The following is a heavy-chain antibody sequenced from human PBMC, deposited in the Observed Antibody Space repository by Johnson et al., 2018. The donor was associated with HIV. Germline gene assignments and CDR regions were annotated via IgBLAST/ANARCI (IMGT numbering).Heavy chain of an antibody. CDR3: TRGRNSGWYGTAFDI. CDR2: IRSKAYGGTT. J-gene: IGHJ3*02. V-gene: IGHV3-49*04. CDR1: GFTFGDYG. Sequence: VQLVESGGGFVQPGGSLRLSCAASGFTFGDYGMSWVRQAPGKGLAWVGFIRSKAYGGTTEYAASVKGRFTISRDDSKSMAYLQINSLRTEDTAVYYCTRGRNSGWYGTAFDIWGQGTMVTVSS. D-gene: IGHD6-19*01.